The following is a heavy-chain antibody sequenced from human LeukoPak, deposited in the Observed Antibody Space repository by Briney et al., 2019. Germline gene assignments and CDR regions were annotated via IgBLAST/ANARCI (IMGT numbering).Heavy chain of an antibody. CDR3: AGHQPRDTVDF. D-gene: IGHD2-21*01. V-gene: IGHV4-59*08. CDR2: ISDIGSI. Sequence: ASETLSLTCTVSGGFISSYYWSWIRQPPGKGLEWIAHISDIGSINYNPSLKSRVTISLDTYKNQCSLKLSYVTAADTAVYYCAGHQPRDTVDFWGQGTLVTVSS. CDR1: GGFISSYY. J-gene: IGHJ4*02.